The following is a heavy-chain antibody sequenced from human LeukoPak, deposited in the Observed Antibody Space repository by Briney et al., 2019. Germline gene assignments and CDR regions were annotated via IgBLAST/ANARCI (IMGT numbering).Heavy chain of an antibody. CDR1: GFTFSNYW. CDR3: AGGAGFLIDY. J-gene: IGHJ4*02. CDR2: IKKDGSEK. Sequence: GGSLRLSCAASGFTFSNYWMNWVRQAPGKGPEWVATIKKDGSEKYYVDSVKDRFTISRGNAKNSLYLQMNSLRADDTAVYFCAGGAGFLIDYWGQEALVTVSS. D-gene: IGHD2/OR15-2a*01. V-gene: IGHV3-7*01.